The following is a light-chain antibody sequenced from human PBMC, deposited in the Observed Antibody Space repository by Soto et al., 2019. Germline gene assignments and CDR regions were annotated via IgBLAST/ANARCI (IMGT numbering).Light chain of an antibody. Sequence: QSALTQPASVSRSPGQSITISCTGTSSDVGAYNSVSWYQQHPGKAPKLIIYDVSTRPSGISDRFSGSKSGNTASLTISVLQAEDESDYYCSSYTTSVTYVFGTGTKVTVL. V-gene: IGLV2-14*01. CDR1: SSDVGAYNS. J-gene: IGLJ1*01. CDR3: SSYTTSVTYV. CDR2: DVS.